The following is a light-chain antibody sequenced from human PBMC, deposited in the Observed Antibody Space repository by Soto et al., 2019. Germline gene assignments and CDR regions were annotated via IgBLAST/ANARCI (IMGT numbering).Light chain of an antibody. J-gene: IGLJ2*01. CDR2: GNS. CDR3: QSYDSSLSVS. Sequence: SVLTQPPSVSGAPGQRVTISCTGSSSNIGAGYDVHWYQQLPGTAPKLLIYGNSNRPTGVPDRIAGSKSGTSASLAITGLQAEDEADYYCQSYDSSLSVSFGGGTKLTVL. V-gene: IGLV1-40*01. CDR1: SSNIGAGYD.